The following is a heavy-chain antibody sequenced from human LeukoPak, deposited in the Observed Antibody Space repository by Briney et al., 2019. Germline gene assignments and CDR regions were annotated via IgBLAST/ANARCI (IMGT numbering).Heavy chain of an antibody. J-gene: IGHJ5*02. Sequence: GESLKISCKGSGYSFTSYWIGWVRQMPGKGLEWMGIIYPGDSDTRYSPSFQGQVTISADKSISTAYLQWSSLKASDTAMYYCTRGLSSISNWFDPWGQGTLVTVSS. D-gene: IGHD3-16*02. V-gene: IGHV5-51*01. CDR1: GYSFTSYW. CDR2: IYPGDSDT. CDR3: TRGLSSISNWFDP.